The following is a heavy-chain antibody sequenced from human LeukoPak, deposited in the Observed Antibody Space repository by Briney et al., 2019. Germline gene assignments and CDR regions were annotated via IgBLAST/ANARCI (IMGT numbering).Heavy chain of an antibody. CDR2: IYYSGST. CDR1: GYPISSGYY. D-gene: IGHD1-26*01. J-gene: IGHJ4*02. CDR3: ARGGWELLEKFDY. V-gene: IGHV4-61*01. Sequence: SETLSLTCTVSGYPISSGYYWSWIRQPPGKGLEWIGYIYYSGSTNYNPSLKSRVTISVDTSKNQFSLKLSSVTAADTAVYYCARGGWELLEKFDYWAREPWSPSPQ.